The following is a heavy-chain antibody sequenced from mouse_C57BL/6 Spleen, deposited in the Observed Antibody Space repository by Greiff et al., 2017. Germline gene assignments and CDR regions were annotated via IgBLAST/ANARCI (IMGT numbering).Heavy chain of an antibody. J-gene: IGHJ4*01. CDR3: ARENGNYFYYYAMDY. CDR1: GYAFSSSW. CDR2: IYPGDGDT. D-gene: IGHD2-1*01. V-gene: IGHV1-82*01. Sequence: VQLVESGPELVKPGASVKISCKASGYAFSSSWMNWVKQRPGKGLEWIGRIYPGDGDTNYNGKFKGKATLTADKSSSTAYMQLSSLTSEDSAVYFCARENGNYFYYYAMDYWGQGTSVTVSS.